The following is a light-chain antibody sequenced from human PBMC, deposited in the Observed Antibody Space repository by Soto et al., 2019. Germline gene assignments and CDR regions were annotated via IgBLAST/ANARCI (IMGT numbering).Light chain of an antibody. Sequence: QSALTQPPSVSAAPGQRVPISCSGSSSNIGGNSVSWYQPLPGTAPKLLIYDDDKRPSGIPDRFSCSKSGTSATLGITGFRTGDYAAYYCGSWYSSMSAYVFGTVTKVTVL. J-gene: IGLJ1*01. CDR3: GSWYSSMSAYV. CDR2: DDD. CDR1: SSNIGGNS. V-gene: IGLV1-51*01.